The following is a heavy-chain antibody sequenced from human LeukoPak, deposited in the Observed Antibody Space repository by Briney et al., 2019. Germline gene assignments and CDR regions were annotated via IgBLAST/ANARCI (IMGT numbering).Heavy chain of an antibody. CDR2: INHSGST. J-gene: IGHJ4*02. CDR1: GGSFSDYY. CDR3: ARDLVGATDY. V-gene: IGHV4-34*01. Sequence: SETLSLTCAVYGGSFSDYYWSWIRQPPGKGLEWIGEINHSGSTNYNPSLKSRVTISVDTSKNQFSLKLNSVTAADTAVYYCARDLVGATDYWGQGTLVTVSS. D-gene: IGHD1-26*01.